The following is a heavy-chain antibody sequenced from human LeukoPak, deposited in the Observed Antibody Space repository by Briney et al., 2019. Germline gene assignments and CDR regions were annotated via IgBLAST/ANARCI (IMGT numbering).Heavy chain of an antibody. V-gene: IGHV4-4*07. CDR2: IYTSGST. CDR3: ARALSAAGLHKYNWFDP. D-gene: IGHD6-13*01. Sequence: SETLSLTCTVSGGSISSYYWSWIRQPAGKGLEWIGRIYTSGSTNYNPSLKRRVTISVDTSKNQFSLKLSSVTAADTAVYYCARALSAAGLHKYNWFDPWGQGTLVTVSS. CDR1: GGSISSYY. J-gene: IGHJ5*02.